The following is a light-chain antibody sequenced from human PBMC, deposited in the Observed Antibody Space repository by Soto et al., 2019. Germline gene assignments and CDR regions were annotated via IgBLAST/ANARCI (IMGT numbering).Light chain of an antibody. CDR2: GAS. V-gene: IGKV3-20*01. CDR3: QQYGSSRGFT. J-gene: IGKJ3*01. Sequence: EIVLTQSPGTLSLSPGERAILSCRASQSVSSSYLAWYQQKPGQAPRLLIYGASGRATGIPDRFSGSGSGTDFTLTISRLEPEDFAVYYCQQYGSSRGFTFGPGTNVDIK. CDR1: QSVSSSY.